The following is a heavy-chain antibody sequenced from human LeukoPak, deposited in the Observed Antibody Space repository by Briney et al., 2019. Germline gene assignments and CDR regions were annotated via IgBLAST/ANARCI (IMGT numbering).Heavy chain of an antibody. V-gene: IGHV4-38-2*02. CDR2: MSHSGST. CDR3: ARAAYCSGGSCQMDRFDP. J-gene: IGHJ5*02. Sequence: PSETLSLTCTVSGYSISSGYYWGWIRQPPGKGLEWIGSMSHSGSTYHNPSLKSRVTISVDTSKNQFSLKLSSVTAADTAVYYCARAAYCSGGSCQMDRFDPWGQGTLVTVSS. CDR1: GYSISSGYY. D-gene: IGHD2-15*01.